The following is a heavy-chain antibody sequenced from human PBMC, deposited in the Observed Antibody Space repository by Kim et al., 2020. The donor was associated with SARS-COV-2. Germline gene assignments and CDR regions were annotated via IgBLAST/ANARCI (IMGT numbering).Heavy chain of an antibody. J-gene: IGHJ4*01. Sequence: ASVKVPCKASRGTFTSYATSWVRQAPGQGLEWMGRFVPISDTTNYAQRFQGRVTITADKSTNITYMELRSLKPEDTAVFFCAGLVAAEDNNYVNDDYWG. D-gene: IGHD2-15*01. V-gene: IGHV1-69*06. CDR3: AGLVAAEDNNYVNDDY. CDR1: RGTFTSYA. CDR2: FVPISDTT.